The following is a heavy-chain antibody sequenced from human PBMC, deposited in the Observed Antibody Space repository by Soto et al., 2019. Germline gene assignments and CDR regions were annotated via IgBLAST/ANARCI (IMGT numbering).Heavy chain of an antibody. D-gene: IGHD2-15*01. CDR1: GFTFSNAW. V-gene: IGHV3-15*01. CDR2: IKSKTDGGTT. J-gene: IGHJ4*02. CDR3: TTDCCGAVYYFDY. Sequence: EVQLVESGGGLVKPGGSLRLSCADSGFTFSNAWMSWVRQAPGKWLEWVGSIKSKTDGGTTDYAAPGKGRFTISRDDSKNTLYLQRNSLKSENTAVYYCTTDCCGAVYYFDYAGQGTLVTVAS.